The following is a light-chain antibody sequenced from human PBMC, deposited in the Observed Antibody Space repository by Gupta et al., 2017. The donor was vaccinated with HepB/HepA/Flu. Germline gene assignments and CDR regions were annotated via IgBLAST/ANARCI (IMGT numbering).Light chain of an antibody. J-gene: IGLJ2*01. CDR3: AAWDDSLSGEV. CDR1: SSNIGSNY. V-gene: IGLV1-47*01. CDR2: SNN. Sequence: QSVPTQPPPASGTPRQRVTISCSGSSSNIGSNYVYWYPQLPGTAPKLLIYSNNQRPSGVPDRISGSKSGTSASLAIGGLRSEDEADYYCAAWDDSLSGEVFGGGTKLTVL.